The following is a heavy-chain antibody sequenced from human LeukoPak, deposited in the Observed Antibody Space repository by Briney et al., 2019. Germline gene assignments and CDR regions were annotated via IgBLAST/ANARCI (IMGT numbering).Heavy chain of an antibody. J-gene: IGHJ4*02. CDR1: GFTFSSYG. CDR2: ISYDGSNK. Sequence: GRSLRPSCAASGFTFSSYGMHWVRQAPGKGLEWVAVISYDGSNKYYADSVKGRFTISRDNSKNTLYLQMNSLRAEDTAVYYCAKSDSDLGVLWFGGIDYWGQGTLVTVSS. D-gene: IGHD3-10*01. CDR3: AKSDSDLGVLWFGGIDY. V-gene: IGHV3-30*18.